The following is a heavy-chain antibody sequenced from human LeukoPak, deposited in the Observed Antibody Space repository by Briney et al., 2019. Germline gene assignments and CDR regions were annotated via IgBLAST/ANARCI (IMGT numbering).Heavy chain of an antibody. J-gene: IGHJ4*02. CDR1: GGSFSGYY. CDR2: ISDSGTT. Sequence: PSETLSLTCAVFGGSFSGYYWSWIRQPPGKGLEWIGEISDSGTTKYAPSLKSRVTMSIDTSKNQFSLKLSSVTAADTAVYYCARSSTVTTDFDYWGQGTLVIVSS. D-gene: IGHD4-11*01. V-gene: IGHV4-34*01. CDR3: ARSSTVTTDFDY.